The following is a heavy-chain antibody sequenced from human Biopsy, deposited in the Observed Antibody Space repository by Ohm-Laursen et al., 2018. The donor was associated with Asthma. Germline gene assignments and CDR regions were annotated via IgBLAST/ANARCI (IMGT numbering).Heavy chain of an antibody. CDR1: GDSIIIGGHY. CDR3: ARARAFRHDMTGPKTCLAV. CDR2: IYFSGSA. D-gene: IGHD3-9*01. J-gene: IGHJ6*02. Sequence: SDTLSLTCNVPGDSIIIGGHYWSWIRQHPGKGLEWIGHIYFSGSAKYNPSLKSRVSISVDTSKNQFSLKLSSVTAADTAVYYCARARAFRHDMTGPKTCLAVWGPGTTVIVSS. V-gene: IGHV4-31*03.